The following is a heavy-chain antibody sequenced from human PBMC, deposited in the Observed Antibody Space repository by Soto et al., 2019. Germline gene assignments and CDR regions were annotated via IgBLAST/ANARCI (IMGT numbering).Heavy chain of an antibody. CDR1: GGGNLRDYR. Sequence: SVKVSRKASGGGNLRDYRTTWVRRAPGQGLEWMGGIIPKLGSANYAQKFQGRVTITADESTNSVYMELRSLRSDDTAVYYCAEGGEGYNFGAVYWSRGTPVTVSS. D-gene: IGHD5-12*01. CDR2: IIPKLGSA. V-gene: IGHV1-69*13. J-gene: IGHJ4*02. CDR3: AEGGEGYNFGAVY.